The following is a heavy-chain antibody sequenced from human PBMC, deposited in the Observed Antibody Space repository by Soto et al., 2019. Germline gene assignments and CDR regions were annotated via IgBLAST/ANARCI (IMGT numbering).Heavy chain of an antibody. D-gene: IGHD2-2*01. V-gene: IGHV4-39*01. J-gene: IGHJ5*02. CDR1: GGSISSSSYY. Sequence: QLQLQESGPGLVKPSETLSLTCTVSGGSISSSSYYWGWIRQPPGKGLEWIGSIYYSGSTYYNPSLKSRVTLSVDTSKNQFSLKLGSVTAADTAVYYCARQRYCSSTSCYLGWFDPWGQGTLVTVSS. CDR2: IYYSGST. CDR3: ARQRYCSSTSCYLGWFDP.